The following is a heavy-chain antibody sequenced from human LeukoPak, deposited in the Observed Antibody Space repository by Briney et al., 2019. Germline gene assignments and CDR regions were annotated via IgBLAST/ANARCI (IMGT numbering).Heavy chain of an antibody. J-gene: IGHJ4*02. CDR1: AYTFTSYG. CDR2: ISGYNGNT. D-gene: IGHD2-2*01. V-gene: IGHV1-18*01. CDR3: AREDTRRGSRGYFDY. Sequence: ASGSLCCNASAYTFTSYGNSWVRHGPAQGIEWMWWISGYNGNTNYAQKLQARVTMTTDTSTSTAYLELRSLRSEDTAVYYCAREDTRRGSRGYFDYWGQGTLVTVSS.